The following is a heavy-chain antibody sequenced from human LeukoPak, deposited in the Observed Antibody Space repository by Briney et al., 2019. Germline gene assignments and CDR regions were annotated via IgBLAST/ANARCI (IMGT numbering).Heavy chain of an antibody. CDR2: ISDDGSNK. CDR1: GFTFSGYA. J-gene: IGHJ6*02. Sequence: GGSLRLSCATSGFTFSGYAMHRVRQAPGKGLEWVALISDDGSNKYYADSVKGRFTISRDNSKNTLYLQMNSLRAEDTALYYCARSVESPSVYYYYGMDVWGQGTTVTVSS. V-gene: IGHV3-30-3*01. D-gene: IGHD5/OR15-5a*01. CDR3: ARSVESPSVYYYYGMDV.